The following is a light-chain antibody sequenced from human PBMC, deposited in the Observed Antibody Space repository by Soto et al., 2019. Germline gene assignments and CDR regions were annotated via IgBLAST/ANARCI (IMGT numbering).Light chain of an antibody. V-gene: IGKV3-20*01. CDR3: QQSGSSPPT. CDR1: QSVSRRD. J-gene: IGKJ4*01. Sequence: EIVLTQSPGTRSLYPGARATLSCRASQSVSRRDLAWYTKKPGQAPRLLIYGASSRATGIPDRLRVSVSGTDFTLTIRRLEPEEGPVDDGQQSGSSPPTFFGGTKVDIK. CDR2: GAS.